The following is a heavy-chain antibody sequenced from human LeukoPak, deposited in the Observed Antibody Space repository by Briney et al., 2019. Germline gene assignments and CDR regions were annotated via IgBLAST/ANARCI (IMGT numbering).Heavy chain of an antibody. D-gene: IGHD4-23*01. CDR2: ISAYNGNT. J-gene: IGHJ4*02. CDR3: ASDDVDYGGNN. CDR1: GYTFTSYG. V-gene: IGHV1-18*01. Sequence: ASVKVSCKDSGYTFTSYGISWVRQAPGEGLEWMGWISAYNGNTNYAQKPQGRVTITTDTSTSTDYIELRSLRTDDTAEYYCASDDVDYGGNNWGQGTLVTVSS.